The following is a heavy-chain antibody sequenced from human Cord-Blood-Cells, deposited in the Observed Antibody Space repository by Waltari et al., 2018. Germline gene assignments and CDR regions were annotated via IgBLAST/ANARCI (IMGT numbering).Heavy chain of an antibody. J-gene: IGHJ2*01. CDR2: ISGSGGST. CDR1: GFTFSSYA. Sequence: EVQLLESGGGLVQPGGSLRLSCAASGFTFSSYAMSWVRQAPGKGLEWVSAISGSGGSTYYADSGKGRFTISRDNSKNALYLQMNSLRAEDTAVYYCAKGYSSSSDWYFDLWGRGTLVTVSS. V-gene: IGHV3-23*01. CDR3: AKGYSSSSDWYFDL. D-gene: IGHD6-6*01.